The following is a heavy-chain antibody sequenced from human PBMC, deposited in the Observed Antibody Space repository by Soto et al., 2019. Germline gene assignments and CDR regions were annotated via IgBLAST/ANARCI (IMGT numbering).Heavy chain of an antibody. Sequence: GGSLILSGASSGFTFSSDAMGWVRQGPGKGLEWVAVVSIGGSTHYADSVRGRFTISRDNSKNTLSLQMNSLTAEDTAVYFCAKRRGAGGHFDYWGQGALVTVSS. J-gene: IGHJ4*02. V-gene: IGHV3-23*01. CDR1: GFTFSSDA. CDR2: VSIGGST. D-gene: IGHD2-15*01. CDR3: AKRRGAGGHFDY.